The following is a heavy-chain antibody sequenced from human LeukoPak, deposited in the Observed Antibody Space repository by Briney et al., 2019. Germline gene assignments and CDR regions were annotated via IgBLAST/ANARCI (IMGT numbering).Heavy chain of an antibody. Sequence: ASVKVSCKASGYTFTSYDINWVRQATGQGLEWRGWMDPNSGNTGYAQKFQGRVTITRNTSISTAYMELSSLRSEDTAVYYCARVRVVAARRSWFDPWGQGTLVTVSS. J-gene: IGHJ5*02. CDR1: GYTFTSYD. CDR2: MDPNSGNT. V-gene: IGHV1-8*03. CDR3: ARVRVVAARRSWFDP. D-gene: IGHD6-6*01.